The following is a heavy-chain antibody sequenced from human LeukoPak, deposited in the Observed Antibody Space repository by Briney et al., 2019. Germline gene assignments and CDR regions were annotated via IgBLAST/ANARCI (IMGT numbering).Heavy chain of an antibody. V-gene: IGHV4-34*01. CDR1: GGSFSGYY. J-gene: IGHJ4*02. CDR3: AREWAIYYDILTGYYGGSTIDY. D-gene: IGHD3-9*01. Sequence: SETLSLTCAVYGGSFSGYYWSWIRQPPGKGLQWIGEINHSGSTNYNPSLKSRVTISVDTSKNQFSLKLSSVTAADTAVYYCAREWAIYYDILTGYYGGSTIDYWGQGTLVTVSS. CDR2: INHSGST.